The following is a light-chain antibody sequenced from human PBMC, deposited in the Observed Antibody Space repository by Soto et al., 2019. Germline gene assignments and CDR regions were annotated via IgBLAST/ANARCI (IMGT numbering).Light chain of an antibody. Sequence: EIVMTQSPATLSVSPGERATLSCRASQSVSSNLAWYQQKPGQAPRLLIYGASTRATGVPARFSGSGSGTEFTVTISSLQSEDFAVYYCQQYSGWPYTFGRGTKLEIK. CDR2: GAS. J-gene: IGKJ2*01. V-gene: IGKV3-15*01. CDR1: QSVSSN. CDR3: QQYSGWPYT.